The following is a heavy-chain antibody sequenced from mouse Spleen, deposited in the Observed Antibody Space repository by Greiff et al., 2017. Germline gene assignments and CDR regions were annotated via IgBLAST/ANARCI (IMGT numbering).Heavy chain of an antibody. J-gene: IGHJ3*01. V-gene: IGHV14-1*01. CDR2: IDPEDGDT. D-gene: IGHD1-1*01. CDR1: GFNIKDYY. Sequence: VQLQQSRAELVRPGASVKLSCTASGFNIKDYYMHWVKQRPEQGLEWIGRIDPEDGDTEYAPKFQGKATMTADTSSNTAYLQLSSLTSEDTAVYYCTTDYGSSYGFAYWGQGTLVTVSA. CDR3: TTDYGSSYGFAY.